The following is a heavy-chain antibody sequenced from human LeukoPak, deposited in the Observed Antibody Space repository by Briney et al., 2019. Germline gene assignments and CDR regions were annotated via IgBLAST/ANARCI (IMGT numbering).Heavy chain of an antibody. D-gene: IGHD5-24*01. J-gene: IGHJ4*02. CDR2: IKQDGSKK. CDR3: TRVGYIDEGIDY. CDR1: GFPFSSYW. V-gene: IGHV3-7*04. Sequence: GGSLGLSCVASGFPFSSYWMTWVRQAPGKGLEWVANIKQDGSKKSYVDSVKGRFTISRDNAKNSLYLQMNSLRAEDTAIYYCTRVGYIDEGIDYWGQGTLVTVSS.